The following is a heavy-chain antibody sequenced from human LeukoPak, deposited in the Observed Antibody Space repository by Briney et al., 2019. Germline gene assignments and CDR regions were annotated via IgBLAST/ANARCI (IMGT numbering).Heavy chain of an antibody. CDR2: IYYSGST. J-gene: IGHJ4*02. CDR1: GGSISSSSYY. CDR3: ARRQHCSSTSCYTAFWS. D-gene: IGHD2-2*02. Sequence: PSETLSLTCTVSGGSISSSSYYWGWIRQPPGKGLEWIGSIYYSGSTYYNPSLKSRVTISVDTSKNQFSLKLSSVTAADTAVYYCARRQHCSSTSCYTAFWSWGQGTLVTVSS. V-gene: IGHV4-39*01.